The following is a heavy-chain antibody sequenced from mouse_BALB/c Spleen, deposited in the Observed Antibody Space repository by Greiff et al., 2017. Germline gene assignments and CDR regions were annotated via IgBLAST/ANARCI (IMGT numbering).Heavy chain of an antibody. CDR1: GFTFSSFG. Sequence: EVKVVESGGGLVQPGGSRKLSCAASGFTFSSFGMHWVRQAPEKGLEWVAYISSGSSTIYYADTVKGRFTISRDNPKNTLFLQMTSLRSEDTAMYYCTRSGYGSSYLNNWGQGTTLPVSS. V-gene: IGHV5-17*02. J-gene: IGHJ2*01. D-gene: IGHD1-1*01. CDR2: ISSGSSTI. CDR3: TRSGYGSSYLNN.